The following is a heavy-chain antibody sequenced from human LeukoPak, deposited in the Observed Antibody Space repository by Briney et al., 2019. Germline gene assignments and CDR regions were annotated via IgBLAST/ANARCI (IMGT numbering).Heavy chain of an antibody. CDR1: GGAFSMFA. V-gene: IGHV1-69*04. CDR2: IIPLINLA. J-gene: IGHJ4*02. D-gene: IGHD6-25*01. Sequence: HEASVNVSCKASGGAFSMFAVSWVRQAPGQGLEGMGRIIPLINLANYAPQFEGRVTITADSSTTTASMELTGLTITDRAVYFCARDGEGSGVYAYWGQGTLATVSS. CDR3: ARDGEGSGVYAY.